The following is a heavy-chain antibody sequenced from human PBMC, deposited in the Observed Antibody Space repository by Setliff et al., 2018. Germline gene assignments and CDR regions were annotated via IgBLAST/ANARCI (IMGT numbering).Heavy chain of an antibody. CDR3: ARGYCSGGSCADFDY. V-gene: IGHV7-4-1*02. D-gene: IGHD2-15*01. CDR1: GYPFISYD. CDR2: MNTNTGFP. J-gene: IGHJ4*02. Sequence: ASVKVSCKASGYPFISYDINWARQAPGQGLEWMGWMNTNTGFPTYAQGFTGRFVFSLDTSVSTAYLQISSVKAEDTAVYYCARGYCSGGSCADFDYWGQGTLVTVSS.